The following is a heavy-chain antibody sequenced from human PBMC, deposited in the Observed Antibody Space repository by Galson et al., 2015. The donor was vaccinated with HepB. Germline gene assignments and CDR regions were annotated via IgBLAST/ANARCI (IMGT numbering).Heavy chain of an antibody. CDR1: GESFSTYS. D-gene: IGHD3-16*01. Sequence: SETLSLTCGVSGESFSTYSWTWIRQFPGIGLEWIGEINHSGRTNYKPSLKSRVTISLDTSKNQLSLRLTSVTAADTAVYYCARVGVISFGGPFVVPYFFDYWSQGTLVTVSS. V-gene: IGHV4-34*01. CDR3: ARVGVISFGGPFVVPYFFDY. CDR2: INHSGRT. J-gene: IGHJ4*02.